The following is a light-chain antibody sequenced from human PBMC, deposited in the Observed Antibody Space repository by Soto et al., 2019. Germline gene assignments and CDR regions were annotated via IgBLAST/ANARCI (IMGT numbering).Light chain of an antibody. V-gene: IGKV1-5*03. Sequence: DIQMTQSPSTLSASVGDRVTITCRASQSISSWLAWYQQKPGQAPKLLIYKASSLESGVTSRLSGSGSGTEFTLTISRLQPEDCATYFCQQYSSYSPTFGQGTKWEIK. CDR3: QQYSSYSPT. CDR1: QSISSW. J-gene: IGKJ1*01. CDR2: KAS.